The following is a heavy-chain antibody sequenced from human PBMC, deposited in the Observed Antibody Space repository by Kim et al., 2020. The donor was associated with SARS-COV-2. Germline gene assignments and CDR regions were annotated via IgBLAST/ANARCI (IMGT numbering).Heavy chain of an antibody. J-gene: IGHJ3*02. D-gene: IGHD3-22*01. Sequence: KSAQKFQERVTITRDMSPSTAYMELSSLRSEDTTVYYCAADSSGYLDAFDIWGQGTMVTVSS. CDR3: AADSSGYLDAFDI. V-gene: IGHV1-58*01.